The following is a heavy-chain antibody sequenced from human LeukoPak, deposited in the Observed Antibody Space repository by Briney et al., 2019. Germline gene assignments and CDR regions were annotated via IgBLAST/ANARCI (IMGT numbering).Heavy chain of an antibody. Sequence: GSLRLSCAASGFTFNKYGMHWVRQAPGKGLEWVAVISKDGSDTSYADSVKGRFTISRDNPKDTMFLQMNSLRREDTAVYYCAKSRAQIMITLGDVWGQGTTVTVAS. CDR2: ISKDGSDT. V-gene: IGHV3-30*18. J-gene: IGHJ6*02. D-gene: IGHD3-16*01. CDR1: GFTFNKYG. CDR3: AKSRAQIMITLGDV.